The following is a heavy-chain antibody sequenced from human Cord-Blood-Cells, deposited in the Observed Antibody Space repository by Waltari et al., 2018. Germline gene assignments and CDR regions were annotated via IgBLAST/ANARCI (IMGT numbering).Heavy chain of an antibody. J-gene: IGHJ2*01. Sequence: EVQLVESGGGLVQPGGSLRPSCAASGFTVSSNYMSWARQAPGKGLEWVSVIYSGGSTYYADSVKGRFTISRHNSKNTLYLQMNSLRAEDTAVYYCARGSTGDGYWYFDLWGRGTLVTVSS. D-gene: IGHD7-27*01. V-gene: IGHV3-53*04. CDR1: GFTVSSNY. CDR2: IYSGGST. CDR3: ARGSTGDGYWYFDL.